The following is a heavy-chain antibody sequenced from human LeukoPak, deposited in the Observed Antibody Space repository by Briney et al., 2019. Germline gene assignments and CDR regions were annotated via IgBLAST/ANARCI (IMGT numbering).Heavy chain of an antibody. CDR1: GGSISSYY. V-gene: IGHV4-59*01. CDR3: ARGLRFMEFLLYPGAFDV. Sequence: SETLSLTCTVSGGSISSYYWGWIRQPPGKGLEWIGYIYYSGSTNYNPSLQSRVTMSVDTSKNQFSLRLSSVTAADTAVYYCARGLRFMEFLLYPGAFDVWGQGTMVTVSS. D-gene: IGHD3-3*01. J-gene: IGHJ3*01. CDR2: IYYSGST.